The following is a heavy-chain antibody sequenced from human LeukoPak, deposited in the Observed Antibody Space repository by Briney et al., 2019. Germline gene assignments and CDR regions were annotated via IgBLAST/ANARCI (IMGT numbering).Heavy chain of an antibody. V-gene: IGHV3-30*02. CDR1: GFIFTDYG. Sequence: GGSLRLSCAASGFIFTDYGMHWVRQAPGKGLEWLTFIRYDGSDKYYADSVKGRFTISRDNSKNTLYLQMNSLTSEDTAVYYCAPRGPWGQGTLVTVSS. CDR3: APRGP. CDR2: IRYDGSDK. J-gene: IGHJ5*02.